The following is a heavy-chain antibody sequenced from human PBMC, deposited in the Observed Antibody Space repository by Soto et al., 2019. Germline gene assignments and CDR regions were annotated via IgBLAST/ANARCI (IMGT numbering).Heavy chain of an antibody. V-gene: IGHV5-51*01. CDR1: GYRFTSSW. Sequence: EVQLVQSAAEVKKPGESLKISCKGSGYRFTSSWIGWVRQMPGKDLEWLGIIYPGDSDTRYSPSFQVQVTISVDKSITTAYLQWSSLKASDTAMYYCSIVTVFGVVSPYDMDVWGQGTTLIVSS. CDR3: SIVTVFGVVSPYDMDV. D-gene: IGHD3-3*01. J-gene: IGHJ6*02. CDR2: IYPGDSDT.